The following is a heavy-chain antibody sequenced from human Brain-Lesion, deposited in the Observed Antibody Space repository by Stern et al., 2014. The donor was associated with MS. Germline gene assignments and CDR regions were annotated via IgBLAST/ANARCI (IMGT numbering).Heavy chain of an antibody. Sequence: QVQLVESGAEVKKPGSSVKVSCKVSGYTLTELSMHWVRQAPRKGLEWMGGFDPEDGETIYAQKFQGRVTMTEDTSTDTAYMELSSLRSEDTAVYYCATLSPGAGGNYYRHFDYWGQGTLVTVSS. CDR3: ATLSPGAGGNYYRHFDY. V-gene: IGHV1-24*01. CDR1: GYTLTELS. D-gene: IGHD1-26*01. J-gene: IGHJ4*02. CDR2: FDPEDGET.